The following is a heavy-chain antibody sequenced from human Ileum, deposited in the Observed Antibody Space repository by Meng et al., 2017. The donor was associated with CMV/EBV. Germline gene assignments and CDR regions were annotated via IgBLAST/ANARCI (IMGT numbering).Heavy chain of an antibody. CDR2: VRSDGSNK. V-gene: IGHV3-30*02. D-gene: IGHD3-16*01. CDR1: GLTFSSYG. J-gene: IGHJ4*02. Sequence: VRWGVSGGGVAQPGGSLRLSCAVSGLTFSSYGMHWVRQAPGKGLEWVAFVRSDGSNKYYADSVKGRFTISRDNSENTLFLQMNSLRADDTAVYYCSSLGDYWGQGTLVTVSS. CDR3: SSLGDY.